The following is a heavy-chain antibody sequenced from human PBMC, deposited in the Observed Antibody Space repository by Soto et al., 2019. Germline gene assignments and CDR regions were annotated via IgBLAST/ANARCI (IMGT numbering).Heavy chain of an antibody. CDR1: GGSISSYY. D-gene: IGHD6-19*01. CDR3: ARGHSSGWIDAFDI. Sequence: PSDTLSLTSTLSGGSISSYYWSWIRQPPGKGLEWIGYIYYSGSTNYNPSLKSRVTISVDTSKNQFSLKLSSVTAADTAVYYCARGHSSGWIDAFDIWGQGTMVT. J-gene: IGHJ3*02. CDR2: IYYSGST. V-gene: IGHV4-59*07.